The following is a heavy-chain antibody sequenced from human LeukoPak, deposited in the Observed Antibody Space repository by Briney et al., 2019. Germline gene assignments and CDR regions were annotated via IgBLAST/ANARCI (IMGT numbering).Heavy chain of an antibody. V-gene: IGHV4-61*01. CDR3: ARGREVGYLKRLDAFDI. J-gene: IGHJ3*02. D-gene: IGHD3-16*02. CDR2: IYYSGTT. CDR1: GYSISTGYY. Sequence: SETLSLTCTVSGYSISTGYYWSWIRQPPGKGLEWIGYIYYSGTTNYNPSLKSRVTISVDRSKNQFSLKLSSVAAADTAVYYCARGREVGYLKRLDAFDIWGQGTMVTVSS.